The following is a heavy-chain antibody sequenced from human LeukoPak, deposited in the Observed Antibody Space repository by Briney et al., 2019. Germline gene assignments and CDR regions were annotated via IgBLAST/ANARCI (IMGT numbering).Heavy chain of an antibody. CDR1: GFTFSSHW. J-gene: IGHJ4*02. V-gene: IGHV3-33*08. Sequence: GGSLRLSCAASGFTFSSHWMSWVRQAPGKGLEWVAVIWYDGSNKYYADSVKGRFTISRDNSKNTLYLQMNSLRAEDTAVYYCASSDIFDYWGQGTLVTVSS. CDR2: IWYDGSNK. CDR3: ASSDIFDY.